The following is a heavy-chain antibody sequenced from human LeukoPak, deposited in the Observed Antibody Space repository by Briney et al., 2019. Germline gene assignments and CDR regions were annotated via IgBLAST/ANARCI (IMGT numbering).Heavy chain of an antibody. D-gene: IGHD6-19*01. CDR3: AKDSLAVAGTGYYYYGMDV. V-gene: IGHV3-30*18. CDR1: GFTFSSYG. Sequence: PGRSLRLSCAASGFTFSSYGMHWVRQAPGKGLEWVAVISYGGSNKYYADSVKGRFTISRDNSKNTLYLQMNSLRAEDTAVYYCAKDSLAVAGTGYYYYGMDVWGQGTTVTVSS. J-gene: IGHJ6*02. CDR2: ISYGGSNK.